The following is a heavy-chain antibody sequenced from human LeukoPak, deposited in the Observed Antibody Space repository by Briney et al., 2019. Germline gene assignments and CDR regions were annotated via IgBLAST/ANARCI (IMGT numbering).Heavy chain of an antibody. CDR2: INAGNGNT. CDR1: GYTFTSYA. D-gene: IGHD2-15*01. CDR3: ARDRGYCSGGSCYHNWFDP. Sequence: WASVKVSCKASGYTFTSYAMHWVRRAPGQRLEWMGWINAGNGNTKYSQKFQGRVTITRDTSASTAYMELSSLRSEDTAVYYCARDRGYCSGGSCYHNWFDPWGQGTLVTVSS. J-gene: IGHJ5*02. V-gene: IGHV1-3*01.